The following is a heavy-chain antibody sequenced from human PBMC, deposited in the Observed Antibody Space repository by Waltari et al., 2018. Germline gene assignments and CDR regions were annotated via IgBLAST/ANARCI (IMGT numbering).Heavy chain of an antibody. J-gene: IGHJ4*02. Sequence: QVQLVQSGSEVKKPGASVTVSCKWCGFTFTSYGISWVRQAPGQGLEWMGWISAYNGNTNSAQKLQGRVTMTTDTSTSTAYMELRSLRSDDTAVYYCARDKSVYSYQPIDYWGQGTLVTVSS. V-gene: IGHV1-18*01. CDR2: ISAYNGNT. CDR1: GFTFTSYG. CDR3: ARDKSVYSYQPIDY. D-gene: IGHD6-13*01.